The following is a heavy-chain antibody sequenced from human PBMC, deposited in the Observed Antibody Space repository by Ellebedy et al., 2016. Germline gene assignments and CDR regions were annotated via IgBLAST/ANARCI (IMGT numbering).Heavy chain of an antibody. CDR1: EFSFSNYW. J-gene: IGHJ3*02. Sequence: GGSLRLSCAASEFSFSNYWIHWVRQVPGKGLEWVSRINSDGSSTSYADSVKGRFTISRDNAKNSLYLQMNSLRVEDTAIYYCAREGPSYRDAFDIWGQGTMVTVSS. V-gene: IGHV3-74*01. CDR3: AREGPSYRDAFDI. CDR2: INSDGSST. D-gene: IGHD6-6*01.